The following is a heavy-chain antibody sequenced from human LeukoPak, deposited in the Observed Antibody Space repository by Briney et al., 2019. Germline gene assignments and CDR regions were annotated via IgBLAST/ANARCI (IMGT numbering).Heavy chain of an antibody. CDR3: ARFSGSYSPNWFDP. CDR2: IKRDGSEK. CDR1: GFTFSSYW. Sequence: GGSLRLSCAASGFTFSSYWMSWVRQAPGKGLEWVANIKRDGSEKYYVDSVKGRFTISRDNAKNSLYLQMNSLRAEDTAVYYCARFSGSYSPNWFDPWGQGTLVTVSS. J-gene: IGHJ5*02. V-gene: IGHV3-7*01. D-gene: IGHD1-26*01.